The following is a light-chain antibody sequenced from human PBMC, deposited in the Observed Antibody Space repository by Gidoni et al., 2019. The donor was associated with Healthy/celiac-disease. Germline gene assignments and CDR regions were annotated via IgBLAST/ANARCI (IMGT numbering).Light chain of an antibody. V-gene: IGKV3-11*01. J-gene: IGKJ4*01. CDR2: EAS. Sequence: EILFTQSPATLSFSPGERATLSCRASQSVSSYLAWYQQKPGQAPRLLIYEASNRATGIPARFSGSGSGTDFTLTISSLEPEDFAVYYCQQRSNWPPLTFGGGTKVEIK. CDR1: QSVSSY. CDR3: QQRSNWPPLT.